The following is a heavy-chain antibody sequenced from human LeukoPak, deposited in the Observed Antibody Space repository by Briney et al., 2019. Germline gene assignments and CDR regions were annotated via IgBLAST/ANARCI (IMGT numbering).Heavy chain of an antibody. V-gene: IGHV3-21*01. CDR1: GFTFSSYW. J-gene: IGHJ4*02. Sequence: GGSLRLSCAASGFTFSSYWMSWVRQAPGKGLEWVSSITSSSSYTYYAESVKGRFTISRDNAENSLYLQMNSLRAEDTAVYYCAIDDTYGYLFYWGQGTLVTVSS. CDR3: AIDDTYGYLFY. D-gene: IGHD5-18*01. CDR2: ITSSSSYT.